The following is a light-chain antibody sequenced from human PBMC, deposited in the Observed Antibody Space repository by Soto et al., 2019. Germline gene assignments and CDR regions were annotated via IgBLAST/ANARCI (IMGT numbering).Light chain of an antibody. CDR1: QSVSSSY. Sequence: EIVLTQSPGTLSLSPGERATLSCRASQSVSSSYLAWYQQKPGQAPRLLIYGASSRAAGIPDRFSGSGSGTDFTLTISRLEPVDFAVYYCQQCGSSPLFTFGPGTKVDIK. CDR3: QQCGSSPLFT. J-gene: IGKJ3*01. CDR2: GAS. V-gene: IGKV3-20*01.